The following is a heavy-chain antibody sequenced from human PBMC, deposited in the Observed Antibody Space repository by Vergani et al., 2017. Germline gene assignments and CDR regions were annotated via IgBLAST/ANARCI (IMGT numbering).Heavy chain of an antibody. CDR3: ARGLGSSGWVWFDP. Sequence: QVQLQQWGAGLLKPSETLSLTCAVYGGSFSGYYCSWIRQPPGKGLEWIGEINHSGSTNYNPSLKSRVTISVDTSKNQFSLKLSSVTAADTAVYYCARGLGSSGWVWFDPWGQGTLVTVSS. J-gene: IGHJ5*02. CDR1: GGSFSGYY. D-gene: IGHD6-19*01. CDR2: INHSGST. V-gene: IGHV4-34*01.